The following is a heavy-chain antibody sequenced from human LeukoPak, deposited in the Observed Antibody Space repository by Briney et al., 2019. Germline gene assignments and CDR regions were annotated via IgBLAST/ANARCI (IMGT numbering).Heavy chain of an antibody. CDR3: AREQTATTAYYYYYYGMDV. CDR1: GYTFTSYG. J-gene: IGHJ6*02. Sequence: GASVKVSCKASGYTFTSYGISWVRQAPGQGREWMGWISAYNGNTNYAQKLQGRGTITTDTSTSTAYMELRSLRSDDTAVYYCAREQTATTAYYYYYYGMDVWGQGTTVTVSS. CDR2: ISAYNGNT. D-gene: IGHD1-1*01. V-gene: IGHV1-18*01.